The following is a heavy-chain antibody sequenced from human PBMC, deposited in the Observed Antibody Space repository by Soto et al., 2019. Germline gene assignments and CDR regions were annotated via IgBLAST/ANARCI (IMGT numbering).Heavy chain of an antibody. V-gene: IGHV3-23*01. CDR2: ISGSGGST. Sequence: GGSLRLSCAASGFTFSSCAMSWVRQAPGKGLEWVSAISGSGGSTYYADSVKGRFTISRDNSKNTLYLQMNSLRAEDTAVYYCAKDLAITMVRGGGAFDIWGQGTMVTVSS. CDR3: AKDLAITMVRGGGAFDI. CDR1: GFTFSSCA. D-gene: IGHD3-10*01. J-gene: IGHJ3*02.